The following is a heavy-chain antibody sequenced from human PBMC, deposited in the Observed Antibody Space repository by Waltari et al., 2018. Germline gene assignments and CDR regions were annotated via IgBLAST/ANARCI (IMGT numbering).Heavy chain of an antibody. Sequence: QVQLQESGPGLVKPSETLSLTCAVSGYSISSGYYWGWIRQPPGKGLEWIGGIYHSGRTYYNPSLKSRVTISVDTSKNQFSLKLSSVTAADTAVYYCARGYNWNYNWFDPWGQGTLVTVSS. V-gene: IGHV4-38-2*01. J-gene: IGHJ5*02. D-gene: IGHD1-7*01. CDR3: ARGYNWNYNWFDP. CDR1: GYSISSGYY. CDR2: IYHSGRT.